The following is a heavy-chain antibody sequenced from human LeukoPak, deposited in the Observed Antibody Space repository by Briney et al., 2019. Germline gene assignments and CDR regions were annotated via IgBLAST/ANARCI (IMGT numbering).Heavy chain of an antibody. CDR1: GVSISSYY. CDR2: IYYNGST. J-gene: IGHJ5*02. V-gene: IGHV4-59*01. CDR3: ANYGSGSYRFDP. Sequence: SETLSLTCTVSGVSISSYYWSWIRQPPGKGLEWIGYIYYNGSTNYNPSLKSRVTISVDTSKNQFSLKLSSVTAADTAVYYCANYGSGSYRFDPWGQGALVTVSS. D-gene: IGHD3-10*01.